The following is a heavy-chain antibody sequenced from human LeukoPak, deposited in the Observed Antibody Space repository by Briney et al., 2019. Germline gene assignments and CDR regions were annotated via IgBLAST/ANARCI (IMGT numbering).Heavy chain of an antibody. D-gene: IGHD3-10*02. CDR3: AELGITMIGGV. CDR2: VSSSGSTI. CDR1: GFTFSSYE. J-gene: IGHJ6*04. Sequence: PGGSLRLSCAASGFTFSSYEMNWVRQAPGKGLEWVSYVSSSGSTIYYADSVKGRFTISRDNAKDSLYLQMNSLRAEDTAVYYCAELGITMIGGVWGKGTTVTISS. V-gene: IGHV3-48*03.